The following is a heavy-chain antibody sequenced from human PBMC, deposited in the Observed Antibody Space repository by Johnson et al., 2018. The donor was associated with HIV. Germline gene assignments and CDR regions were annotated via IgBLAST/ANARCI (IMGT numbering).Heavy chain of an antibody. CDR3: ARASDAFDI. J-gene: IGHJ3*02. CDR1: GFTFSGYG. Sequence: QVQLVESGGGVVQPGRSLRLSCAASGFTFSGYGMHWVRQAPGKGLEWVAVISYDGSNKYYADSVKGRFTISRDNSKNTLYLQMNSLRAEDTAVYYCARASDAFDIWGQGTMVTVSS. V-gene: IGHV3-30*03. CDR2: ISYDGSNK.